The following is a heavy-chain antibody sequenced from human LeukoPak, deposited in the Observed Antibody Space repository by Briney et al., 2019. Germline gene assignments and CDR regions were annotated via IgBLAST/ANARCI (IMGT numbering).Heavy chain of an antibody. Sequence: PSETLSLTCAVYGGSFSGYYRSWIRQPPGKGLEWIAEIDHSGRTNFNRSLKSRVTTSVDTSKNHFSLKLSSVTAADTAVYYCARKGLTKPLSVAVDFDSWAQGTLVTVSS. CDR3: ARKGLTKPLSVAVDFDS. CDR2: IDHSGRT. J-gene: IGHJ4*02. CDR1: GGSFSGYY. V-gene: IGHV4-34*01. D-gene: IGHD6-19*01.